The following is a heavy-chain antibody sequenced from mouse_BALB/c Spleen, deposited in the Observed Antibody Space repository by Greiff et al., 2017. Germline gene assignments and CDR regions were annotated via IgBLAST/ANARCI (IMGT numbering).Heavy chain of an antibody. Sequence: VQLHQSDTELVKPGASVKISCKASGYTFTDHAIHWVKQRPEQGLEWIGYISPGNGDIKYNEKFKGKATLTADKSSSTAYMQLNSLTSEDSDVYVCKRSVLLQRLRGDYWGQGTAVTVSS. CDR3: KRSVLLQRLRGDY. CDR2: ISPGNGDI. D-gene: IGHD1-2*01. J-gene: IGHJ4*01. CDR1: GYTFTDHA. V-gene: IGHV1S53*03.